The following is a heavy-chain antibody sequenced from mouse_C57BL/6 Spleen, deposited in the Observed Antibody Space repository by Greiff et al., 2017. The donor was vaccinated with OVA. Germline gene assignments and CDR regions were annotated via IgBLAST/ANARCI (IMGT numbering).Heavy chain of an antibody. Sequence: EVNLVESGEGLVKPGGSLKLSCAASGFTFSSYAMSWVRQTPEKRLEWVAYISSGGDYIYYADTVKGRFTISRDNARNTLYLQMSSLKSEDTAMYYCTREDSSGASFAYWGQGTLVTVSA. CDR3: TREDSSGASFAY. CDR1: GFTFSSYA. D-gene: IGHD3-2*02. J-gene: IGHJ3*01. CDR2: ISSGGDYI. V-gene: IGHV5-9-1*02.